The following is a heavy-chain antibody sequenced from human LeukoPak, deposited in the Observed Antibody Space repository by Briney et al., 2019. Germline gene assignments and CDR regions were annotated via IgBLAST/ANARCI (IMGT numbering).Heavy chain of an antibody. CDR3: AKNGFIAVAGTGDFDY. CDR1: GFTFSSYA. CDR2: ISGSGGST. J-gene: IGHJ4*02. Sequence: GGSLRLSCAASGFTFSSYAMSWVRQAPGKGLEWVSAISGSGGSTDYADSVKGRFTISRDNSKNTLYLQMNSLRAEDTAVYYCAKNGFIAVAGTGDFDYWGQGTLVTVSS. V-gene: IGHV3-23*01. D-gene: IGHD6-19*01.